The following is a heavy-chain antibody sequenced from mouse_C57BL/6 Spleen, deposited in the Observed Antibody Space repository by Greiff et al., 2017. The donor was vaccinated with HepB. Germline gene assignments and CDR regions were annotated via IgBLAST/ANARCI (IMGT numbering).Heavy chain of an antibody. Sequence: QVQLQQSGPELVKPGASVKISCKASGYAFSSSWMNWVKQRPGKGLEWIGRIYPGDGDTNYNGKFKGKATLTADKSSSTAYMQLSSLTSEDSAVYFCARWRLYPVGYYYAMDYWGQGTSVTVSS. V-gene: IGHV1-82*01. CDR3: ARWRLYPVGYYYAMDY. J-gene: IGHJ4*01. CDR1: GYAFSSSW. CDR2: IYPGDGDT. D-gene: IGHD3-2*02.